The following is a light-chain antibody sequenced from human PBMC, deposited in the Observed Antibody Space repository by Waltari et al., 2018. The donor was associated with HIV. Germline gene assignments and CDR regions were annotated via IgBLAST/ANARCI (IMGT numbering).Light chain of an antibody. Sequence: QSVLTQPPSASGAPGRGVTISCSGSSSNIGQNTVTWYQHLPGSAPNPRIYGRHLRAPGVPAPFAVSKSGTSASLVISGLHSDDEADYYCAAWDESLHGYVFGPGTTVTVL. CDR3: AAWDESLHGYV. CDR2: GRH. J-gene: IGLJ1*01. CDR1: SSNIGQNT. V-gene: IGLV1-44*01.